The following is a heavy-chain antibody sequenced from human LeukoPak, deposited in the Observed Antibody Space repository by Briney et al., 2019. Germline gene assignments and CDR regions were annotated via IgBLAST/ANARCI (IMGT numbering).Heavy chain of an antibody. Sequence: ASVKVSCKASGYTFTSYYTHWVRQAPGQGLEWMGIINPSGGSTSYAQKFQGRVTMTRDTSTSTVYMELSSLRSEDTAVYYCARAALTTATILVFDYWGQGTLVTVSS. J-gene: IGHJ4*02. V-gene: IGHV1-46*01. CDR1: GYTFTSYY. D-gene: IGHD5-12*01. CDR2: INPSGGST. CDR3: ARAALTTATILVFDY.